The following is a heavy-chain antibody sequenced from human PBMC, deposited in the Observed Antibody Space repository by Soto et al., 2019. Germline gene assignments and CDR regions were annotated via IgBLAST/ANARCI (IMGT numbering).Heavy chain of an antibody. J-gene: IGHJ4*02. CDR1: GYTFTEYF. CDR3: ARGSTYGESDY. Sequence: QVHLVQSGADVKKPGASVKVSCKASGYTFTEYFMHWVRQAPGQGLEWMGWIDPNSGGTNYSQKFQGRVTMTRDTSITTAYMELRRLRSDDTAVYFCARGSTYGESDYWGQGTLVTVSS. CDR2: IDPNSGGT. V-gene: IGHV1-2*02. D-gene: IGHD3-10*01.